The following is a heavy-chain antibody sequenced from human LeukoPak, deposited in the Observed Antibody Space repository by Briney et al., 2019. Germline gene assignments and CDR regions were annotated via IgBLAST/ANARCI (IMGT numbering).Heavy chain of an antibody. CDR3: AREGRIAARKVNWFDP. J-gene: IGHJ5*02. CDR2: IIPIFGTA. Sequence: SVKVSCKASGGTFSSYAISWVRQAPGQGLEWMGGIIPIFGTANYAQKFQGRVTITADESTSTAYMELSSLRSEDTAVYYCAREGRIAARKVNWFDPWGQGTLVTASS. D-gene: IGHD6-6*01. CDR1: GGTFSSYA. V-gene: IGHV1-69*13.